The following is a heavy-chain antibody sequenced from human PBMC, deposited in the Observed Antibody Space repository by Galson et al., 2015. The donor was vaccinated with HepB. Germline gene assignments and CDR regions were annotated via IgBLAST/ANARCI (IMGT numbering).Heavy chain of an antibody. CDR3: ARGSLGYCSGGVCFRYFDL. CDR2: ISYSGSA. CDR1: GGSISSGDYY. V-gene: IGHV4-30-4*01. J-gene: IGHJ2*01. Sequence: TLSLTCTVSGGSISSGDYYWSWIRQPPGKGLDWIGYISYSGSASYNPSLRSRVTLSVDTSKNQFSLKLNSVSAADTAVYYCARGSLGYCSGGVCFRYFDLWGRGTLVTVSS. D-gene: IGHD2-15*01.